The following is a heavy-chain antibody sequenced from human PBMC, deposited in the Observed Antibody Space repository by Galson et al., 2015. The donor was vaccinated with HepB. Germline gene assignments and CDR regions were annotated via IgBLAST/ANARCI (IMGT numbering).Heavy chain of an antibody. CDR2: TSYDGNNK. CDR1: GFSFSYHA. CDR3: ARDWGRDRVYYYFGMDV. J-gene: IGHJ6*02. V-gene: IGHV3-30*14. D-gene: IGHD7-27*01. Sequence: SLRLSCAASGFSFSYHAMHWVRQAPGEGLEWVAATSYDGNNKYYKDSVKGRFTISRDNSNSTLFLQMNSLRGEDTAVYYCARDWGRDRVYYYFGMDVWGHGTTVTVSS.